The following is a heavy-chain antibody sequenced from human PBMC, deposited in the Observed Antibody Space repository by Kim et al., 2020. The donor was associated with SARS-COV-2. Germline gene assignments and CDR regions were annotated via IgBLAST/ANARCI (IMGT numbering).Heavy chain of an antibody. J-gene: IGHJ6*02. CDR3: ARDNCSGGSCYGGTGYYYGMDV. V-gene: IGHV3-11*05. CDR2: ISSSSSYT. Sequence: GGSLRLSCAASGFTFSDYYMSWIRQAPGKGLEWVSYISSSSSYTNYADSVKGRFTISRDNAKNSLYLQMNSLRAEDTAVYYCARDNCSGGSCYGGTGYYYGMDVWGQGTTVTVSS. D-gene: IGHD2-15*01. CDR1: GFTFSDYY.